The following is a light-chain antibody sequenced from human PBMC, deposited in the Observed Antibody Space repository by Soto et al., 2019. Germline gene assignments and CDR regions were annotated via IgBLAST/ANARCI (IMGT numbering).Light chain of an antibody. V-gene: IGLV2-18*02. CDR1: SRYVGSYNR. CDR2: EVN. J-gene: IGLJ1*01. CDR3: SSYTSSNTYV. Sequence: QSALTQPPSLSGSPGQSVAISCTGTSRYVGSYNRVAWYQQPPGTAPKLMISEVNNRPSGVPDRFSGSKSGNTASLTISGLQAEDEADYYCSSYTSSNTYVFGTGTKVTVL.